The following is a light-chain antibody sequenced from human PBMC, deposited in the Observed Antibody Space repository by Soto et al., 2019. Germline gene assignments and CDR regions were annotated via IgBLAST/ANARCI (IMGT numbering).Light chain of an antibody. V-gene: IGKV3-15*01. J-gene: IGKJ4*01. CDR2: GAS. CDR3: RQYNSWPLT. Sequence: EIVMSQSPATLSVSPGERATLSCRASQSVRGNLAWYQQKPGQSPRLLIYGASSRATGIPARFSGSGSGTEFTLTISSLQSEDFAVYYCRQYNSWPLTFGGGTKVDIK. CDR1: QSVRGN.